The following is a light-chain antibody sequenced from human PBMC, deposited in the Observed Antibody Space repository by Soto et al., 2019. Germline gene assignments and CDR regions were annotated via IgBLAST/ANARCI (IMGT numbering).Light chain of an antibody. J-gene: IGLJ3*02. Sequence: QPVLTQPPSVSGAPGQRVTISCTGSSSNIGAGYDVHWYQQLPGTAPKLLIYGNSNRPSGVPDRFSGSKSGTSASLAITGLQAGDEADYYCQSYDSSLSALFGGGTKVTVL. CDR3: QSYDSSLSAL. CDR2: GNS. V-gene: IGLV1-40*01. CDR1: SSNIGAGYD.